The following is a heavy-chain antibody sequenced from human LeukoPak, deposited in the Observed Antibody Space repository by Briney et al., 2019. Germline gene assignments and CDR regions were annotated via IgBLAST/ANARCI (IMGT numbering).Heavy chain of an antibody. CDR3: ARDQGSYYMDV. CDR1: GVSISSYY. J-gene: IGHJ6*03. CDR2: IYYSGST. D-gene: IGHD2-15*01. Sequence: SETLSLTCTVSGVSISSYYWSWIRQPPGKGLEWIGYIYYSGSTNYNPSLKSRVTISVDTSKNQFSLKLSSVTAADTAVYYCARDQGSYYMDVWGKGTTVTVSS. V-gene: IGHV4-59*01.